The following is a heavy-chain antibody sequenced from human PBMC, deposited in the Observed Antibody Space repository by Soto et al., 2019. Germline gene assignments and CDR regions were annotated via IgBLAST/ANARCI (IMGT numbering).Heavy chain of an antibody. V-gene: IGHV4-59*01. CDR3: ARDKGGEFLTGSGMDV. J-gene: IGHJ6*02. CDR1: GDSITAYY. Sequence: QMQLQESGPGLVKPSETLSLICSVSGDSITAYYLSWLRQSPGKELEWIGYIYHNGETNYNPSLKSRVTISADTSKTQFSLRLSSVTAADTGVSYCARDKGGEFLTGSGMDVWGQGTTVIVSS. D-gene: IGHD3-10*01. CDR2: IYHNGET.